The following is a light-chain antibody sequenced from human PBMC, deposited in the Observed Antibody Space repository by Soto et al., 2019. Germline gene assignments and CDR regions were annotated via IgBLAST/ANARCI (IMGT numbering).Light chain of an antibody. V-gene: IGLV3-25*03. Sequence: SYELTQPPSVSVAPGQTARITCSGDALPKQYAYWYQQKPGQAPVLVIYKDSERPSGIPERFSGSSSGTTVTLTISGVQAEDEADHYCQSADSSGTYRAFGGGTKLTVL. CDR3: QSADSSGTYRA. J-gene: IGLJ3*02. CDR2: KDS. CDR1: ALPKQY.